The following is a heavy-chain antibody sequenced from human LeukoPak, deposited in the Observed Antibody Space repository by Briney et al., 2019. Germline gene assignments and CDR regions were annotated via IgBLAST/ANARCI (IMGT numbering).Heavy chain of an antibody. D-gene: IGHD7-27*01. Sequence: GGSLRLSCVASGFTFSSYWMTWVRQAPGKGLEWVANIKTDGSQIYYVDSVKGRFAISRDNAKNSLYLRMNSLRVEDTAVYYCARDLNWETYWDQGTLVTVSS. J-gene: IGHJ4*02. V-gene: IGHV3-7*01. CDR2: IKTDGSQI. CDR3: ARDLNWETY. CDR1: GFTFSSYW.